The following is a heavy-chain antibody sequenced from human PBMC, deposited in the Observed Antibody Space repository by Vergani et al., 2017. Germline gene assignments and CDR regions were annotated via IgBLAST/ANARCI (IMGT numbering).Heavy chain of an antibody. J-gene: IGHJ6*03. CDR2: IDHTGRP. CDR1: GGSFTSYH. V-gene: IGHV4-34*01. CDR3: ARVNTETNCHLYYYYYMDV. Sequence: QVQLQQWGGGLLKPSETLSLTCVVNGGSFTSYHWTWIRQSPGEGLEWVGDIDHTGRPDYNPSLKSRFTMSVDKSRNQFSLTLNFVTATDTAIYFCARVNTETNCHLYYYYYMDVWGQGTAVTVS. D-gene: IGHD4-11*01.